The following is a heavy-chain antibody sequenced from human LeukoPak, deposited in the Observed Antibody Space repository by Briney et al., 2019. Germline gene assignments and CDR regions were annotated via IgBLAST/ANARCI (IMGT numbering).Heavy chain of an antibody. D-gene: IGHD6-19*01. CDR1: GFTFSNAW. Sequence: GGSLRLSCAASGFTFSNAWMSWVRQAPGKGLEWVGRIKSKTDGGTTDYAAPVKGRFTISRDDSKNTLYLQMNSLRAEDTAVYYCANRQRYIAVVDWGQGTLVTVSS. CDR2: IKSKTDGGTT. CDR3: ANRQRYIAVVD. J-gene: IGHJ4*02. V-gene: IGHV3-15*01.